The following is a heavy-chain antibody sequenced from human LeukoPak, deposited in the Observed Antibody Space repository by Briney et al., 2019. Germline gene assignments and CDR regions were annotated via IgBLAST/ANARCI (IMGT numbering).Heavy chain of an antibody. Sequence: GGSLRLSCSASGFPFGTLGMHWVRQAPGKGLEHVSTIGSDGDGTYYADSVKDRFIISRDNSKNAVYLQMSSLRPEDTAVYYCVSPVFINFWGQGTLVTVSS. J-gene: IGHJ4*01. V-gene: IGHV3-64D*06. CDR3: VSPVFINF. CDR2: IGSDGDGT. CDR1: GFPFGTLG. D-gene: IGHD1-14*01.